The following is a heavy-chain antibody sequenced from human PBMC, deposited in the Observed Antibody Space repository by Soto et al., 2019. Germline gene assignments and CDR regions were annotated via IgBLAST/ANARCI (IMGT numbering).Heavy chain of an antibody. J-gene: IGHJ6*02. D-gene: IGHD1-26*01. CDR1: GFTFSSYA. Sequence: GGSLRLSCAASGFTFSSYAMHWVRQAPGKGLEWVAVISYDGSNKYYADSVKGRFTISRDNSKNTLYLQMNSLRAEDTAVYYTSGSYYYYYGMDVWGQGTTVTVSS. CDR3: SGSYYYYYGMDV. V-gene: IGHV3-30-3*01. CDR2: ISYDGSNK.